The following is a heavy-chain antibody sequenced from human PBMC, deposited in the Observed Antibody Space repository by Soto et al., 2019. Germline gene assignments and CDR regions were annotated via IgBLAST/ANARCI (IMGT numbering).Heavy chain of an antibody. Sequence: GGSLRLSCAASGFTFDDYAMHWVRQAPGKGLEWVSGISWNSGSIGYADSVKGRFTISRDNAKNSLYLQMNSLRAEDTALYYCAKDMRAEAYGDPFDYWGQGTLVTVSS. CDR3: AKDMRAEAYGDPFDY. D-gene: IGHD4-17*01. CDR2: ISWNSGSI. CDR1: GFTFDDYA. V-gene: IGHV3-9*01. J-gene: IGHJ4*02.